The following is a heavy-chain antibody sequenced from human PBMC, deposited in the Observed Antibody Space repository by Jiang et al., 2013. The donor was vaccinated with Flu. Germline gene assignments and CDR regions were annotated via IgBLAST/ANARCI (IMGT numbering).Heavy chain of an antibody. Sequence: SGYSFTSYVISWVRGPPDKALSGWVGSTLPMVTQHTPQNLRGRVTFTSDTSATTAYMELSSLRFEDTGIYYCARGLRDYSGRVYYSDYWGQGTLVTVSS. V-gene: IGHV1-3*01. CDR2: STLPMVT. D-gene: IGHD4-11*01. J-gene: IGHJ4*02. CDR1: GYSFTSYV. CDR3: ARGLRDYSGRVYYSDY.